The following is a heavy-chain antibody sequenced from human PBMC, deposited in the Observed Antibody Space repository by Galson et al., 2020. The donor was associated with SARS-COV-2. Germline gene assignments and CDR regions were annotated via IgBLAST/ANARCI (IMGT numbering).Heavy chain of an antibody. CDR3: AALWAGMTTGGGY. J-gene: IGHJ4*02. D-gene: IGHD4-17*01. V-gene: IGHV1-58*01. CDR2: VVIGTGNT. Sequence: SVKVSCKASGFTFTSSAVQWARQARGQRLEWIGWVVIGTGNTNYAQNFQERVTITRNMSTNTAYMELSSLRSEDTAVYYCAALWAGMTTGGGYWGQGTLVTVSS. CDR1: GFTFTSSA.